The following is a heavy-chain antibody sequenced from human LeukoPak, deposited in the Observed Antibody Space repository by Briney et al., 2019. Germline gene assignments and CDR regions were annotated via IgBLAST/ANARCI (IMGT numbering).Heavy chain of an antibody. Sequence: GGSLRLSCAASGFTFSSYDMHWVRQAPGKGLEWVAVISYGGSNKYYADSVKGRFTISRDNSKNTLYLQINGLVAEDTAVYYCANGYCTNGICYPYYYYYRDVWGKGTTVTVSS. CDR2: ISYGGSNK. D-gene: IGHD2-8*01. V-gene: IGHV3-30*18. CDR3: ANGYCTNGICYPYYYYYRDV. CDR1: GFTFSSYD. J-gene: IGHJ6*03.